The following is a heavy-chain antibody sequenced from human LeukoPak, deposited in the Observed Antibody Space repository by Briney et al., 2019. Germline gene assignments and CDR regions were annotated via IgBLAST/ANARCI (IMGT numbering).Heavy chain of an antibody. J-gene: IGHJ4*02. CDR1: GGSISSYY. V-gene: IGHV4-59*01. CDR2: IYYSGST. D-gene: IGHD3-16*02. CDR3: ARAPPAGMITFGGVTVPWAYFDY. Sequence: PSETLSLTCTVSGGSISSYYWSWIRQPPGKGLEWIGYIYYSGSTNYNPSLRSRVTISVDTSKNQFSLKLSSVTAADTAVYYCARAPPAGMITFGGVTVPWAYFDYWGQGTLVTVSS.